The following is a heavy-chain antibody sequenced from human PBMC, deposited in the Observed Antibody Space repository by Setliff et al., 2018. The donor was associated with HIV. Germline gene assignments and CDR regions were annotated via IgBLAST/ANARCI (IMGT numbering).Heavy chain of an antibody. V-gene: IGHV3-49*04. CDR2: IRSKAYAGTT. CDR1: GFTFGDYA. CDR3: TRDPKYYDFWSGYPHPFDY. D-gene: IGHD3-3*01. J-gene: IGHJ4*02. Sequence: LRLSCTASGFTFGDYAMSWVRQAPGKGLEWVGFIRSKAYAGTTEYAASVKGRFTISRDDSKRIAYLQMNSLKTEDTAVYYCTRDPKYYDFWSGYPHPFDYWGQGTLVTVSS.